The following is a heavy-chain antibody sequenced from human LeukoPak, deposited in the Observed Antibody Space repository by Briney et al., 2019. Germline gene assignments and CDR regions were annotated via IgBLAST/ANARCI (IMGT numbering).Heavy chain of an antibody. CDR3: TKGRSNHY. CDR2: INQDGSEN. CDR1: GFTFSDFW. J-gene: IGHJ4*02. D-gene: IGHD3-10*01. Sequence: RAGGSLRPSCAASGFTFSDFWMGWFRQAPGKGLEWVANINQDGSENYYVDSVKGRFTISRDNAKNSLYLQMNSLRAEDTAVYYCTKGRSNHYWGEGTLVTVST. V-gene: IGHV3-7*01.